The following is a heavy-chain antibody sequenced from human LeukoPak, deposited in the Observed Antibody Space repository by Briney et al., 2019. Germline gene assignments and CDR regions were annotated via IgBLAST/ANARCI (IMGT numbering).Heavy chain of an antibody. CDR1: GFTFDDYA. CDR3: ARGLRVGDNDAFDI. CDR2: IVWSGAVT. Sequence: PGGSLRLSCAASGFTFDDYAMSWVRRGPGKGLEWGSGIVWSGAVTTYADSVKGRFTVSRDNAKSSLYLQMNSLRAEDTALYYCARGLRVGDNDAFDIWGHGTMVTVSS. V-gene: IGHV3-20*04. J-gene: IGHJ3*02. D-gene: IGHD5-24*01.